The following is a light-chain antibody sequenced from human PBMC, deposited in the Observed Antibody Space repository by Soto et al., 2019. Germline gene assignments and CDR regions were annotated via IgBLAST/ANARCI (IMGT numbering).Light chain of an antibody. CDR2: DIS. V-gene: IGLV2-14*03. CDR1: SSDVGNFNS. J-gene: IGLJ3*02. CDR3: SSYTNSFTWV. Sequence: QSVLTQPASMSGSPGQSITISCSGISSDVGNFNSVSWYQQRPGKAPRLMITDISNRPPGISSRFSGSKSGNTASLTISALQAEDEAYYYCSSYTNSFTWVFGGGTKLTVL.